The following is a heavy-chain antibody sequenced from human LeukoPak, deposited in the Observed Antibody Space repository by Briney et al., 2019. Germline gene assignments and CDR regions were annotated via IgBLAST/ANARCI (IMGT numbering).Heavy chain of an antibody. CDR1: GFTFSSYA. V-gene: IGHV3-23*01. CDR2: ISGSGGST. Sequence: GGSLRLSCAASGFTFSSYAMSWVRQAPGKGLEWVSAISGSGGSTYYADSVKGRFTISRDNSKNTLYLQMNSLRAEDTAVYYCAKDRYYDFWSGSRPEDDAFDIWGQGTMVTVSS. CDR3: AKDRYYDFWSGSRPEDDAFDI. D-gene: IGHD3-3*01. J-gene: IGHJ3*02.